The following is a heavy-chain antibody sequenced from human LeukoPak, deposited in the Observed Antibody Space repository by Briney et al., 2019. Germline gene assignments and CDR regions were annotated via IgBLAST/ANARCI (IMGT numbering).Heavy chain of an antibody. CDR3: AKGLGSSGSYYYYYMDV. CDR1: GFTFSSYA. CDR2: ISGSGGST. D-gene: IGHD6-19*01. J-gene: IGHJ6*03. V-gene: IGHV3-23*01. Sequence: GGSLRLSCAASGFTFSSYAMSWVRQAPGKGLEWVSAISGSGGSTYYADSVKGRFTISRDNSKNTLYLQMNSLRAEDPAVYYCAKGLGSSGSYYYYYMDVWGKGTTVTVSS.